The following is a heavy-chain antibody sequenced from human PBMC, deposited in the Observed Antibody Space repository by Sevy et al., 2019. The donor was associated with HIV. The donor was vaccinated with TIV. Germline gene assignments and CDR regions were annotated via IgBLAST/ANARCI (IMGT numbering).Heavy chain of an antibody. D-gene: IGHD2-2*01. CDR3: ARESAPDIVVVPAAFLSYGMDV. V-gene: IGHV3-30*04. J-gene: IGHJ6*02. Sequence: GVSLRLSCAASGFTFSSYAMHWVRQAPGKGLEWVAVISYDGSNKYYADSVKGRFTISRDNSKNTLYLQMNSLRAEDTAVYYCARESAPDIVVVPAAFLSYGMDVWGQGTTVTVSS. CDR2: ISYDGSNK. CDR1: GFTFSSYA.